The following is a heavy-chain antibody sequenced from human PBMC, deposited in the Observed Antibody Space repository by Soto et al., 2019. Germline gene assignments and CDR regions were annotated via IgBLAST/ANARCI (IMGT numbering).Heavy chain of an antibody. CDR3: ARVSLLELRSSPS. CDR2: ISAYNGNT. Sequence: SVKVSCNASGYTFTSYGISWVRQAPGQGLEWMGWISAYNGNTNYAQKLQGRVTMTTDTSTSTAYMELRSLRSDDTAVYYCARVSLLELRSSPSWGQGTLVTVSS. J-gene: IGHJ5*02. D-gene: IGHD1-7*01. V-gene: IGHV1-18*04. CDR1: GYTFTSYG.